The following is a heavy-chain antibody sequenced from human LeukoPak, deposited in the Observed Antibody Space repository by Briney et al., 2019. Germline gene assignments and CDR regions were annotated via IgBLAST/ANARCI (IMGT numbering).Heavy chain of an antibody. CDR3: VKRSGWRTKPYFDY. D-gene: IGHD6-19*01. J-gene: IGHJ4*02. V-gene: IGHV3-64D*06. Sequence: GGSLRLSCSASGFTFSSYAMHWVRQAPGKGLEYVSAISTNGGDTYYADSVKDRFTISRDNSKNTLYLRMSSLRAEDTAVYYCVKRSGWRTKPYFDYWGQGTLVTVSS. CDR1: GFTFSSYA. CDR2: ISTNGGDT.